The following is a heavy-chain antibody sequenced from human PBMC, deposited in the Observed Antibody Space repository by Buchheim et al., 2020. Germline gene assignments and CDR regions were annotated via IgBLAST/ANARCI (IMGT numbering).Heavy chain of an antibody. Sequence: QVQLQQWGAGLLKPSETLSLTCAVYGGSFSGYYWNWIRQPPGKGLEWIGEINHSGSTNYNPSLKSRVTISVDTSKNQFSLKLSSVTAADTAVYYCARGAPLDSSSGMLNFDYWGQGTL. CDR1: GGSFSGYY. J-gene: IGHJ4*02. D-gene: IGHD6-13*01. V-gene: IGHV4-34*01. CDR2: INHSGST. CDR3: ARGAPLDSSSGMLNFDY.